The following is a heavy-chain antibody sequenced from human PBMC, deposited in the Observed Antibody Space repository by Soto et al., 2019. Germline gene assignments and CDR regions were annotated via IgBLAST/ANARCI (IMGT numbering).Heavy chain of an antibody. D-gene: IGHD3-10*01. CDR2: ISTYDANT. CDR3: ARIRYYYGSGSYHPDHSDY. Sequence: QVQLVQSGAEVKKPGASVRVSCKTSGYTFTSYGISWVRQAPGQGLEWMGWISTYDANTYYAQRFQARVTVTTDTSTSTAYMELRSLRSDDTAVYYCARIRYYYGSGSYHPDHSDYWGQGTLVTVSS. J-gene: IGHJ4*02. CDR1: GYTFTSYG. V-gene: IGHV1-18*01.